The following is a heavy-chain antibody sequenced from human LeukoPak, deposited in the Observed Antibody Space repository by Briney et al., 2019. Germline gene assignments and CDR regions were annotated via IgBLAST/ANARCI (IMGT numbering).Heavy chain of an antibody. CDR3: AREVAGVYCSSTSCYYDY. CDR1: GFTFSSYW. V-gene: IGHV3-74*01. CDR2: INSDGSST. Sequence: GGSLRLSCAASGFTFSSYWMHWVRQAPGKGLVWVSRINSDGSSTSYADSVKGRFTISRDNAKNTLYLQMNSLRAEDTAVYYCAREVAGVYCSSTSCYYDYWGQGTLVTVSS. D-gene: IGHD2-2*01. J-gene: IGHJ4*02.